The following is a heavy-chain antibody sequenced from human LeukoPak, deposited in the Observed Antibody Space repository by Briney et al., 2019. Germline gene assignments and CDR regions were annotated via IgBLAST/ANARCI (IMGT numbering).Heavy chain of an antibody. Sequence: HPGGSLRLSCAASGFTFSRNSMNWVRQAPGKGLEWVAVISYDGSNKYYADSVKGRFTISRDNSKNTLYLQMNSLRAEDTAVYYCARVSKGDFDWLLPEFDYWGQGTLVTVSS. D-gene: IGHD3-9*01. J-gene: IGHJ4*02. CDR2: ISYDGSNK. CDR3: ARVSKGDFDWLLPEFDY. CDR1: GFTFSRNS. V-gene: IGHV3-30*03.